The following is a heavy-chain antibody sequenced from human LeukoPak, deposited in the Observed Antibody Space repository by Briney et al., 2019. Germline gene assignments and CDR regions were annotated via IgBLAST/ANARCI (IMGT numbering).Heavy chain of an antibody. J-gene: IGHJ4*02. D-gene: IGHD6-19*01. CDR3: ASGGYSQQWPY. V-gene: IGHV4-30-2*01. Sequence: SQTLSLTCAVSGGSISSGGYSWSWIRQPPGKGLEWIGYIYHSGSTYYNPSLKSRVTISVDRSKNRFSLKLSSVTAADTAMYYCASGGYSQQWPYWGQGTLVTVSS. CDR2: IYHSGST. CDR1: GGSISSGGYS.